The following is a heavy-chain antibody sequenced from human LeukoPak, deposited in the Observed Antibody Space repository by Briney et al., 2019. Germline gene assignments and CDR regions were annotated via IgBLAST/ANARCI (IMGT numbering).Heavy chain of an antibody. CDR3: ARGPYYFDS. J-gene: IGHJ4*02. CDR2: IYYSGGN. V-gene: IGHV4-39*07. CDR1: GGSISSSGCY. Sequence: SETLSLTCTVSGGSISSSGCYWGWIRQPPGKGLEWIGSIYYSGGNYYNPSLNSRVTISVDTSKNQFSLRLSSVTAADTAVYYCARGPYYFDSWGPGTLVTVSS.